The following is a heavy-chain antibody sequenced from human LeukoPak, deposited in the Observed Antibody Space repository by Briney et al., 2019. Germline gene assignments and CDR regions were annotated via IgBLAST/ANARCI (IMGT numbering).Heavy chain of an antibody. J-gene: IGHJ4*02. D-gene: IGHD3-10*01. CDR2: IIPVFGKA. CDR1: GDTFSSYA. V-gene: IGHV1-69*05. Sequence: SVNVSCKASGDTFSSYAISGVRQAPGHGHEWMGGIIPVFGKANYAQKFQGRVTITTDESTSTAYMELSSLRSEDTAVYYCARGGSGSYYRHWGQGTLVTVSS. CDR3: ARGGSGSYYRH.